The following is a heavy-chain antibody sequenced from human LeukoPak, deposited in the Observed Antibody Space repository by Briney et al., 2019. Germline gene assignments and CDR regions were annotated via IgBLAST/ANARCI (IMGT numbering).Heavy chain of an antibody. D-gene: IGHD1-26*01. Sequence: GGSLRLSCAASGFTFSSYSMNWVRQAPGKGLEWVSSISSSSSYIYYADSVKGRFTISRDNAKNSLYLQMNSLRAEDTAVYYCARVAGGSGSYNAFDIWGQGTMVTVSS. CDR1: GFTFSSYS. CDR3: ARVAGGSGSYNAFDI. V-gene: IGHV3-21*01. CDR2: ISSSSSYI. J-gene: IGHJ3*02.